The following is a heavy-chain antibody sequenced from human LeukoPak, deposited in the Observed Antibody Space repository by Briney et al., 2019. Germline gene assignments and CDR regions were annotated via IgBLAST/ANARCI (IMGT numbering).Heavy chain of an antibody. Sequence: GRSLRLSCAASGFTFSSYAMHWVRQAPGKGLEWVAVISYDGSNKYYADSVKGRFTISRDNSKNTLYLQMNSLRAEDTAVYYCARSPYYYDSSGYYQLYYFDYWGQGTLVTVSS. CDR3: ARSPYYYDSSGYYQLYYFDY. CDR1: GFTFSSYA. V-gene: IGHV3-30-3*01. CDR2: ISYDGSNK. D-gene: IGHD3-22*01. J-gene: IGHJ4*02.